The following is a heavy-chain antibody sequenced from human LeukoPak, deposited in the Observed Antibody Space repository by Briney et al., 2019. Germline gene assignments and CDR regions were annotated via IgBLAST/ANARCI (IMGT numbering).Heavy chain of an antibody. Sequence: GGSLRLSCAASGFTFRSYWMGWVRQAPGKGLEWVANIKQDGSEKYYVDSVKGRFTISRDNAKNSLYLQMNSLRAEDTAVYYCAREAYQLLPAYYYYYGMDVWGQGTTVTVSS. CDR3: AREAYQLLPAYYYYYGMDV. CDR2: IKQDGSEK. CDR1: GFTFRSYW. J-gene: IGHJ6*02. V-gene: IGHV3-7*01. D-gene: IGHD2-2*01.